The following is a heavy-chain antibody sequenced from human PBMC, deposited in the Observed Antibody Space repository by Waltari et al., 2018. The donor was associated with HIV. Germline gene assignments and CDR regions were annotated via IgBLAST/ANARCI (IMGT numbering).Heavy chain of an antibody. D-gene: IGHD3-10*01. CDR3: ARALDYYESGSFPLWFFDV. CDR2: VYTSRST. Sequence: QVQLQESGPGLVKPSQTLSLTCTVSSGSITSGNYYWSWIRLPAGKGLEWIGRVYTSRSTNYNPARKNRVTISIDTSRNQFSLGLSSVAAADTAVYYCARALDYYESGSFPLWFFDVWGRGTLVTVSS. J-gene: IGHJ2*01. V-gene: IGHV4-61*02. CDR1: SGSITSGNYY.